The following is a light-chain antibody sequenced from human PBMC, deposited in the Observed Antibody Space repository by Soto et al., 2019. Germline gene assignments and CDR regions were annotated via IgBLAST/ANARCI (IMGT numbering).Light chain of an antibody. CDR3: SSYAGSTTFVV. J-gene: IGLJ2*01. CDR1: SSDVGSYDL. Sequence: QSALTQPAAVSGSPGQSITISCTGSSSDVGSYDLVSWYQQHPGKAPKLMIYEVTKRPSGVSNRFSGSKSGNTASLTISGRQAEDEADYYCSSYAGSTTFVVFGGGTKLTVL. V-gene: IGLV2-23*02. CDR2: EVT.